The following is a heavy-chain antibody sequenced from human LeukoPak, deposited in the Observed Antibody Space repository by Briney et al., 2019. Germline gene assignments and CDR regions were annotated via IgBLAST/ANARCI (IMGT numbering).Heavy chain of an antibody. CDR2: ISAYNGNT. V-gene: IGHV1-18*01. Sequence: ASVKVSCKASGYTFTSYGINWVRQAPGQGLEWMGWISAYNGNTNYAQKLQGRVTMTTDTSTSTAYMELRSLRSDDTAVYYCARGARSCGSTSCYSYFDYWGQGSLVTVSS. CDR1: GYTFTSYG. J-gene: IGHJ4*02. CDR3: ARGARSCGSTSCYSYFDY. D-gene: IGHD2-2*01.